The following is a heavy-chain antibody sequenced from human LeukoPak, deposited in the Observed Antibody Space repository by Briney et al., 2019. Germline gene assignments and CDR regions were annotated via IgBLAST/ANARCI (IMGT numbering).Heavy chain of an antibody. Sequence: TSETLSLTCAVYGGSFSGYYWSWIRQPPGKGLEWIGEINHSGSTNYNPSLQSRVTISVDASKNQFSLKLSSVTAADTAVYYCARGARLSITYYYYYYMDVWGKGTTVTVSS. CDR2: INHSGST. J-gene: IGHJ6*03. CDR3: ARGARLSITYYYYYYMDV. CDR1: GGSFSGYY. V-gene: IGHV4-34*01. D-gene: IGHD4/OR15-4a*01.